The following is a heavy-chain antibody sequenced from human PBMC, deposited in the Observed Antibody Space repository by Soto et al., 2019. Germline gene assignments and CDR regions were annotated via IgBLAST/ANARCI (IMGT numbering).Heavy chain of an antibody. D-gene: IGHD4-4*01. CDR1: GDSITGNH. CDR2: IYNSGTT. J-gene: IGHJ5*02. CDR3: ARVSMSTVSWGFDP. V-gene: IGHV4-59*01. Sequence: SETLSLTCAVSGDSITGNHWNWIRQPPGRGLEWIGYIYNSGTTNYNPSLKSRVIISVDTSKNQLSLKLSSVTAADTAVYYCARVSMSTVSWGFDPWGQGTLVTVSS.